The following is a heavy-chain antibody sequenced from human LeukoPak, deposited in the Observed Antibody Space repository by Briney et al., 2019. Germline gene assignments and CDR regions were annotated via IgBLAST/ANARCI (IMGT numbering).Heavy chain of an antibody. CDR2: IWYGGSEK. Sequence: PGGSLRLSCAASGFTFSSYGMHWVRQAPGKGLEWVAFIWYGGSEKYYADSVKGRFTISRDNSKNTLYLQMNSLRAEDTAVYYCARGSAHDYWGQGTLVTASS. CDR1: GFTFSSYG. D-gene: IGHD3-3*01. V-gene: IGHV3-33*01. CDR3: ARGSAHDY. J-gene: IGHJ4*02.